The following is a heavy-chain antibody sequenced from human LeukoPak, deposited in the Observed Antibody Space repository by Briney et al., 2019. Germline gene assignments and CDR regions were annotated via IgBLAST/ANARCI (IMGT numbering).Heavy chain of an antibody. V-gene: IGHV1-69*05. CDR2: IIPIFGTA. CDR3: AREGYCSSTSCYRFDY. D-gene: IGHD2-2*01. J-gene: IGHJ4*02. CDR1: GGTFSSYA. Sequence: ASVTVSCKASGGTFSSYAISWVRQAPGQGLEWMGGIIPIFGTANYAQKFQGRVTITTDESTSTAYMELSSLRSEDTAVYYCAREGYCSSTSCYRFDYWGQGTLVTVSS.